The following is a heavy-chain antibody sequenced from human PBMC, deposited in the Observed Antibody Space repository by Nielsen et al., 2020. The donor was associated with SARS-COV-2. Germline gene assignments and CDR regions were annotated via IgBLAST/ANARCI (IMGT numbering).Heavy chain of an antibody. CDR3: SSPTVAY. CDR2: IRSYANEYAT. Sequence: GESLKISCVASGFTFSGSAMHWVRQASGKGLEWLGRIRSYANEYATAYAASVKARFIISRADSKNTAYLKMNSVKTEDTAVYYCSSPTVAYWGQGTLVTVSS. V-gene: IGHV3-73*01. CDR1: GFTFSGSA. J-gene: IGHJ4*02. D-gene: IGHD4-23*01.